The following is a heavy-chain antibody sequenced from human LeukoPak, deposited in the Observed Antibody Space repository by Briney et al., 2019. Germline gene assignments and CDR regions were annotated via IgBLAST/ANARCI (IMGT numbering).Heavy chain of an antibody. J-gene: IGHJ4*02. CDR2: IKPDGSEK. D-gene: IGHD1-26*01. CDR1: AFTLSSDW. V-gene: IGHV3-7*01. CDR3: AVDKSWSFPL. Sequence: GGSLRLSCAASAFTLSSDWMTWVRQAPGKGLEWVATIKPDGSEKYYVDSLKGRFTISRDNARNSVYLQMNSLRVEDTAVYHCAVDKSWSFPLWGRGTLVTVSS.